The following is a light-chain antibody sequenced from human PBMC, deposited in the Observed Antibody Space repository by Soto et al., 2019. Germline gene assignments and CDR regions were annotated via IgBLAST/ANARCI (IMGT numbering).Light chain of an antibody. CDR2: EVS. Sequence: QSALTQPASVSGSPGQSITISCTGTSSDVGSYVYVSWYQHHPGKAPKLIIYEVSNRPSGVSNRFSGSKSGNTASLTVSGLQTEDEADYYCTSCASSSTVLFGGGTKLTVL. CDR3: TSCASSSTVL. V-gene: IGLV2-14*01. CDR1: SSDVGSYVY. J-gene: IGLJ2*01.